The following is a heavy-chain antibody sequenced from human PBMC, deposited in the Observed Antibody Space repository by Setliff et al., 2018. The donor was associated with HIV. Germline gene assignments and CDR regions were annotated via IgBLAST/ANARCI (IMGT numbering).Heavy chain of an antibody. Sequence: PSETLSLTCTVSGGSISSYYWTWLRQFPGKGLEWIGFIFYTGSTTYNPSLNSRVTISVDTSKNQFSLKVTSVTAADTAVYYCGRQVPVPGVAVTPIDYWGQGTQVTAPQ. V-gene: IGHV4-59*08. J-gene: IGHJ4*02. CDR3: GRQVPVPGVAVTPIDY. D-gene: IGHD3-22*01. CDR2: IFYTGST. CDR1: GGSISSYY.